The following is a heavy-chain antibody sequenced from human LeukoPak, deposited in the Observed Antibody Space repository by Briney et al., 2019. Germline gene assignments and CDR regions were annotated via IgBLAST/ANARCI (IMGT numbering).Heavy chain of an antibody. J-gene: IGHJ4*02. D-gene: IGHD5-18*01. CDR2: ISGSGGST. CDR3: AGRPTGYSSGYIH. V-gene: IGHV3-23*01. Sequence: GGSLRLSCAASGFTFSSYAMSWVRQAPGKGLEWVSAISGSGGSTYYADSVKGRFTISRDNSENIVYLQMNNLRVEDTAVYYCAGRPTGYSSGYIHWGQGTLVTVSS. CDR1: GFTFSSYA.